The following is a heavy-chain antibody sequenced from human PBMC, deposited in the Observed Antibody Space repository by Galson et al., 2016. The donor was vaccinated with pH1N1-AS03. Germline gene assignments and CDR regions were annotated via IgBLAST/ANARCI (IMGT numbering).Heavy chain of an antibody. D-gene: IGHD3-3*01. CDR2: ISYDGSHK. V-gene: IGHV3-30*01. CDR1: GFTFSNHA. Sequence: SLRLSCAASGFTFSNHAMHWVRQAPGKGLEWVAIISYDGSHKYYADSVKGRFTISRDNSKNTLYLQMNSLRAEDTAMYYCARFTMGAVDYWGQGTLVTVSS. J-gene: IGHJ4*02. CDR3: ARFTMGAVDY.